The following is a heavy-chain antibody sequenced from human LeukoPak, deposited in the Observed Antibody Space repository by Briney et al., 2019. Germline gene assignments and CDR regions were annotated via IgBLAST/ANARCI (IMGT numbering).Heavy chain of an antibody. CDR2: INPDTGGT. CDR3: ATGKGHILIPTTDYYYYMDV. Sequence: ASVKVSCKASGYTFTGYYIHWVRQAPGQGLEWMGWINPDTGGTNYAQRFQGRVTMTRDTSISAAYMELSRLRSDDTAIYYCATGKGHILIPTTDYYYYMDVWGKGTTITVSS. V-gene: IGHV1-2*02. J-gene: IGHJ6*03. CDR1: GYTFTGYY. D-gene: IGHD1-26*01.